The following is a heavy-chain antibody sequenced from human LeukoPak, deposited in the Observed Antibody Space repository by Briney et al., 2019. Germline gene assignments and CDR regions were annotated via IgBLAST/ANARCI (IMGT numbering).Heavy chain of an antibody. J-gene: IGHJ4*02. CDR3: ARVGLEGDFDY. V-gene: IGHV4-61*02. D-gene: IGHD3/OR15-3a*01. CDR2: IYTSGST. CDR1: GGSISSGSYY. Sequence: PSETLSLTCTVSGGSISSGSYYWSWIRQPAGKGLEWIGRIYTSGSTNYNPSLKSRVTISVDTSKNQFSLKLSSVTAADTAVYYCARVGLEGDFDYWGQGTLVTVSS.